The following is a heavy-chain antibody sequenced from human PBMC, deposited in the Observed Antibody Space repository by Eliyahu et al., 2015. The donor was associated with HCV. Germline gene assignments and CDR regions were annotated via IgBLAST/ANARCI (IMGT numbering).Heavy chain of an antibody. CDR3: VRGSSDF. J-gene: IGHJ4*02. CDR2: INPYNGDT. Sequence: LGWMGRINPYNGDTTYAQRVQDRVTMTTDTSTSTAYMELTSLGSDDTAVYYCVRGSSDFWGQGTLVTVSS. D-gene: IGHD2/OR15-2a*01. V-gene: IGHV1-18*01.